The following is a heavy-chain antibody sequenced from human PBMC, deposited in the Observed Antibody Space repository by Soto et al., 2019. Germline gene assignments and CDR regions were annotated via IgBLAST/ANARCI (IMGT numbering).Heavy chain of an antibody. Sequence: SETLSLTCTVSGGSISSYYCSWIRQPPGKGLEWIGYIYYSGSTNYNPSLKSRVTISVDTSKNQFSLKLSSVTAADTAVYYCARSPERYYDFWSGQYYYYYMDVWGKGTTVTVSS. J-gene: IGHJ6*03. V-gene: IGHV4-59*08. CDR2: IYYSGST. D-gene: IGHD3-3*01. CDR1: GGSISSYY. CDR3: ARSPERYYDFWSGQYYYYYMDV.